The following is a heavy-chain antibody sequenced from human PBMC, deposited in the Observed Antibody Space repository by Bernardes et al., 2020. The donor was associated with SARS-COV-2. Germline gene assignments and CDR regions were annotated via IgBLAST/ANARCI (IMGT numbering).Heavy chain of an antibody. CDR1: GFTFSSAY. J-gene: IGHJ4*02. CDR3: ARVSWESGTDAHDY. Sequence: GGSLRLSCAASGFTFSSAYMSWVRQAPGTGLAWVSIIHSGGDTFYAESVKGRFTISRDSSKNTLYLQMNSLRADDTAVYYCARVSWESGTDAHDYWGQGTLVTGSS. D-gene: IGHD3-16*01. V-gene: IGHV3-66*01. CDR2: IHSGGDT.